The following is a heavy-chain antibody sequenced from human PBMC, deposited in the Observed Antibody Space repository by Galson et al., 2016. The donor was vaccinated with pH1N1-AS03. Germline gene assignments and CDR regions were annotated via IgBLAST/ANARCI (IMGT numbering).Heavy chain of an antibody. D-gene: IGHD3-16*01. V-gene: IGHV3-23*01. CDR1: GFAVRANA. CDR2: IDGGRENT. Sequence: SLRLSCAASGFAVRANAMSWVRQAPGKGLEWVSAIDGGRENTHHADSVKGRFTISRDNSKNTLYLQMNSLRAEDTGIYYCAKDCMGCMLMFDSWGQGTLVTVSS. CDR3: AKDCMGCMLMFDS. J-gene: IGHJ4*02.